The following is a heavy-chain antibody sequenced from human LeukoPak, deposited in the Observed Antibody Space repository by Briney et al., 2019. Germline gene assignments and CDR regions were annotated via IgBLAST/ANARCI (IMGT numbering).Heavy chain of an antibody. CDR1: GYFFRNYW. D-gene: IGHD6-6*01. J-gene: IGHJ3*02. CDR2: IYAGDSDT. CDR3: ARHSTSHSSDAFDI. Sequence: GESLKISCKASGYFFRNYWIGWVRQMPGKGLEWMGIIYAGDSDTRYRPSFEGQVTMSVDQSTTTAYLKWNRLKASDSVIYYCARHSTSHSSDAFDIWGPGTLVIVSS. V-gene: IGHV5-51*01.